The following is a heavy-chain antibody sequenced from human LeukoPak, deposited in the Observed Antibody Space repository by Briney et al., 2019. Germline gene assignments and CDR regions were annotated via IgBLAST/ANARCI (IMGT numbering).Heavy chain of an antibody. CDR1: GFTVSSNY. Sequence: TGGSLRLSCAASGFTVSSNYMSWVRQAPGKGLEWVSVIYSGGSTYYADSVKGRFTISRDNSKNTLYLQMNSLRAEDTAVYYCARRLAMGYYFDYWGQGTLVTVSS. CDR3: ARRLAMGYYFDY. D-gene: IGHD5-18*01. CDR2: IYSGGST. J-gene: IGHJ4*02. V-gene: IGHV3-53*01.